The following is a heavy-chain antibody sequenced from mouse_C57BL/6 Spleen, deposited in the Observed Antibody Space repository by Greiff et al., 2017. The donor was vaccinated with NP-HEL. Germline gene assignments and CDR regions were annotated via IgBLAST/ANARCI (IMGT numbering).Heavy chain of an antibody. CDR3: ARGVTRAMDY. D-gene: IGHD2-5*01. V-gene: IGHV3-6*01. J-gene: IGHJ4*01. CDR2: ISYDGSN. CDR1: GYSITSGYY. Sequence: EVKLQESGPGLVKPSQSLSLTCSVTGYSITSGYYWNWIRQFPGNKLEWMGYISYDGSNNYNPSLKNRISITRDTSKNQFFLKLNSVTTEDTATYYCARGVTRAMDYWGQGTSVTVSS.